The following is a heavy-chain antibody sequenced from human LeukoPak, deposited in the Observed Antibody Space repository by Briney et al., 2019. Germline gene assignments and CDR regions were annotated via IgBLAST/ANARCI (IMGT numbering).Heavy chain of an antibody. CDR1: GFTFSSYW. J-gene: IGHJ4*02. V-gene: IGHV3-7*01. CDR2: IKQDGSER. Sequence: GGSLRLSCAASGFTFSSYWMSWVGQAPGKGLQWVANIKQDGSERYYVDSVKGRFTISRDNAKNSLYLQMNSLRAEDTAVYYCARDTRGHPDYWGQGTLVIVSS. D-gene: IGHD2-8*02. CDR3: ARDTRGHPDY.